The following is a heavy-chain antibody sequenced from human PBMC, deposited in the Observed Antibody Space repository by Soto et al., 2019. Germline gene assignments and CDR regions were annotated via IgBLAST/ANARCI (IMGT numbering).Heavy chain of an antibody. CDR1: GFTFSSYS. CDR2: ISSSSSYI. Sequence: GGSLRLSCAASGFTFSSYSMNWVRQAPGKGLEWVSSISSSSSYIYYADSMKGRFTISRDNAKNSLYLQMNSLRAEDTAVYYCASSLTESIAAPTYYYYMDVWGKGTTVTVSS. J-gene: IGHJ6*03. D-gene: IGHD6-6*01. V-gene: IGHV3-21*01. CDR3: ASSLTESIAAPTYYYYMDV.